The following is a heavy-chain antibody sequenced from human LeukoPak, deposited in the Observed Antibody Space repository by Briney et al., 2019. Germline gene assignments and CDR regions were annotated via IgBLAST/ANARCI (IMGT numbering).Heavy chain of an antibody. Sequence: PGGSLRLSCAASGFTFSSYAMSWVRQAPGKGLEWVSAISGSGGSTYYADSVKGRFTISRDNSKNTLYLQMNSLRAEDTAVYYCATFDSSGYYPSYYFDYWGQGTLVTVSS. V-gene: IGHV3-23*01. CDR3: ATFDSSGYYPSYYFDY. D-gene: IGHD3-22*01. CDR1: GFTFSSYA. CDR2: ISGSGGST. J-gene: IGHJ4*02.